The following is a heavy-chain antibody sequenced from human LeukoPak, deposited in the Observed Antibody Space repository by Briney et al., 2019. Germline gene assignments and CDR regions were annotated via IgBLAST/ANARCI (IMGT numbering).Heavy chain of an antibody. J-gene: IGHJ4*02. CDR1: GYTFTGYY. V-gene: IGHV1-2*02. CDR3: VRDDSSGYYYFDY. CDR2: INPNSGGT. D-gene: IGHD3-22*01. Sequence: ASVKVSCKASGYTFTGYYMHWVRQAPGQGLEWMGWINPNSGGTNYAQKFQGRVTMTRDTSISTAYMELSRLRSDDTAVYYCVRDDSSGYYYFDYWGQGTLVTVSS.